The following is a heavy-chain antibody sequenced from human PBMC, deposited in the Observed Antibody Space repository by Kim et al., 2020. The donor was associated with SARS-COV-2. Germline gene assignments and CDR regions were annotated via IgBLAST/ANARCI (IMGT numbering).Heavy chain of an antibody. V-gene: IGHV3-30*01. CDR3: ARAGSGWYLDY. J-gene: IGHJ4*02. Sequence: KYYADSVKGRFTISRDNSKNTLYLQMNSLRAEDTAVYYCARAGSGWYLDYWGQGTLVTVSS. CDR2: K. D-gene: IGHD6-19*01.